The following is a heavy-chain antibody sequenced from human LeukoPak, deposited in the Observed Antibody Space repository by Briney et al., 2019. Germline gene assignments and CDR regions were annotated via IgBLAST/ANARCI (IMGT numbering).Heavy chain of an antibody. J-gene: IGHJ4*02. V-gene: IGHV1-69*05. CDR1: GGTFSSYA. Sequence: GSSVKVSCKASGGTFSSYAISWVRQAPGQGLEWMGGIIPIFGTANYAQKFQGRVTITTDESTSTAYMELSSLRSEDTAVYYCAREVYGDYAFDYWGQGTLVTVSS. D-gene: IGHD4-17*01. CDR3: AREVYGDYAFDY. CDR2: IIPIFGTA.